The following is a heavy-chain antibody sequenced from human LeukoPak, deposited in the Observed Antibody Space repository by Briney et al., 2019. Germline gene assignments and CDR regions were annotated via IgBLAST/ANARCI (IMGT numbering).Heavy chain of an antibody. Sequence: PGGSLRLSCAASGFTFSNYWMSWVRQAPGKGLEWVAHINQDGSEKYYVDSVKGRFTISRDNAKNSLYLQMNSLRGEDTAVYYCAKSTASPPYYCYGMDVWGQGTTVTVSS. J-gene: IGHJ6*02. V-gene: IGHV3-7*02. CDR2: INQDGSEK. CDR1: GFTFSNYW. CDR3: AKSTASPPYYCYGMDV. D-gene: IGHD5-18*01.